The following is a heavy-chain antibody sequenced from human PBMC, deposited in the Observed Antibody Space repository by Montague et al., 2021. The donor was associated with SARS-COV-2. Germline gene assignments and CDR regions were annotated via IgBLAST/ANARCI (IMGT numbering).Heavy chain of an antibody. CDR2: TSYSGST. CDR3: ARWGEYYDSPYYYCAMDV. V-gene: IGHV4-59*12. Sequence: SETLSLTCTVSGGSISPYYWSWIRQSPGKGLECIGYTSYSGSTDYNPSLKSRVTISIDTSKNQFSLKLSSVTAADTAVYCCARWGEYYDSPYYYCAMDVWGQGTTVTVSS. CDR1: GGSISPYY. D-gene: IGHD3-3*01. J-gene: IGHJ6*02.